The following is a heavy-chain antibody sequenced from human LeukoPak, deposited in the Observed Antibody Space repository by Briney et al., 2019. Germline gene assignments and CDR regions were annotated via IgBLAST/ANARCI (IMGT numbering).Heavy chain of an antibody. J-gene: IGHJ6*02. V-gene: IGHV3-33*01. CDR2: IWNDGSNK. CDR3: AREGNYDILTGLYNYYYYGMDV. CDR1: GFTFSSYG. Sequence: GGSLRLSCAASGFTFSSYGMHWVRQAPGKGLEWVAIIWNDGSNKYHADTVKGRFTISRDNSKNTLYLQMNSLRAEDTAVYYCAREGNYDILTGLYNYYYYGMDVWGQGTTVTVSS. D-gene: IGHD3-9*01.